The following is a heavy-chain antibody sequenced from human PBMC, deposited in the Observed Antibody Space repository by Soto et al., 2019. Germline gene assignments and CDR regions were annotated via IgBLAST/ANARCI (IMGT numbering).Heavy chain of an antibody. V-gene: IGHV3-30-3*01. D-gene: IGHD2-15*01. CDR1: GFTFSSYA. Sequence: QVQLVESGGGVVQPGRSLRLSCAASGFTFSSYAMHWVRQAPGKGLEWVAVISYDGSNKYYADSVKGRFTISRDNSKNTLYLQMNSLRAEDTAVYYCERDRSVVAARMYYYYGMDVWGQGTTVTVSS. CDR3: ERDRSVVAARMYYYYGMDV. J-gene: IGHJ6*02. CDR2: ISYDGSNK.